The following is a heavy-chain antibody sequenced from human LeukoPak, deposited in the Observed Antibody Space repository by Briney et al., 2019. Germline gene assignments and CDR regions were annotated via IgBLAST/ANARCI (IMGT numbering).Heavy chain of an antibody. V-gene: IGHV4-39*01. CDR1: GGSISSSSYY. CDR3: AVDFGSHRVVY. CDR2: IYYSGNT. Sequence: SETLSLTCTVSGGSISSSSYYWGWVRQPPGKELEWIGSIYYSGNTYYNPSLNSRLTISLDTSKNQYSLRLSSVTAADTAVYYCAVDFGSHRVVYWGQGSLVTVSS. J-gene: IGHJ4*01. D-gene: IGHD3-3*01.